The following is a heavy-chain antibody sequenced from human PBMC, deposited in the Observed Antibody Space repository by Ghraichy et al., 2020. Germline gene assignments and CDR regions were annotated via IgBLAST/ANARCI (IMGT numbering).Heavy chain of an antibody. V-gene: IGHV4-4*07. Sequence: SETLSLTCTVFGASMNNYYWAWIRQPAGKGLEWIGRIYTDGNTHYTPSLKPRVTISLDTSKNQFSLRLTSVTVADTAVYYCVRIFHRTLLGETTGISSAFDIWGQGTMVTVSS. J-gene: IGHJ3*02. D-gene: IGHD1-26*01. CDR2: IYTDGNT. CDR3: VRIFHRTLLGETTGISSAFDI. CDR1: GASMNNYY.